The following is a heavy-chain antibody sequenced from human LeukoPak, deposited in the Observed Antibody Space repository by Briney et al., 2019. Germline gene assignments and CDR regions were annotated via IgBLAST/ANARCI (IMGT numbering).Heavy chain of an antibody. D-gene: IGHD1-7*01. CDR3: ARAVGSSESNYFDP. CDR2: IYTSGTT. V-gene: IGHV4-61*02. J-gene: IGHJ5*02. CDR1: GGSVSSGNYY. Sequence: SQTLSLTCTVSGGSVSSGNYYWSWIRQPAGKGLEWIGRIYTSGTTNYNPSLDSRVTILLDTSKNRLSLKLSSVTAADTAVYYCARAVGSSESNYFDPWGQGTLATVSS.